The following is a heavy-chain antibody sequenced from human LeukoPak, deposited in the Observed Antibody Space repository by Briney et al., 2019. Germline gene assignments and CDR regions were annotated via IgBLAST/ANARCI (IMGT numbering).Heavy chain of an antibody. V-gene: IGHV3-74*03. CDR3: TTEGVLLWFGVDY. CDR2: INSVGSST. D-gene: IGHD3-10*01. CDR1: GFTFSTYA. J-gene: IGHJ4*02. Sequence: GGSLRLSCVASGFTFSTYAMSWVRQAPGKGLVWVSRINSVGSSTTYADSVKGRFTISRDNAKNTLYLQMNSLKTEDTAVYYCTTEGVLLWFGVDYWGQGTLVTVSS.